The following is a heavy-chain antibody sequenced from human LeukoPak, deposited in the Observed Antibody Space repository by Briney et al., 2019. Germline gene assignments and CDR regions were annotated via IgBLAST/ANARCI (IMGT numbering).Heavy chain of an antibody. CDR1: GGSISSSSYY. Sequence: PSETLSLTCTVSGGSISSSSYYWGWIRQPPGKGLEWIGSIYYSGSTYYNPSLKSRVTISVDTSKNQFSLKLSSVTAADTAVYYCARYKADSSGSYDYYYGMDVWGQGTTVTVSS. CDR3: ARYKADSSGSYDYYYGMDV. CDR2: IYYSGST. D-gene: IGHD1-26*01. V-gene: IGHV4-39*07. J-gene: IGHJ6*02.